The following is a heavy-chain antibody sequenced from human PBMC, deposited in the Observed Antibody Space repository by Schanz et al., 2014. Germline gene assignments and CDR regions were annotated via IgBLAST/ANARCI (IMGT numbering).Heavy chain of an antibody. Sequence: VQLVESGGSVVQPGRSLRLSCAASGFTFSSYNINWVRQAPGKGLEYISSISPSSSYIYYADSVKGRFTISRDNAKNSLYLQMNSLRDEDTAMYYCARRVPYSFGLDVWGQGATVTVSS. CDR2: ISPSSSYI. D-gene: IGHD1-1*01. CDR1: GFTFSSYN. V-gene: IGHV3-21*04. J-gene: IGHJ6*02. CDR3: ARRVPYSFGLDV.